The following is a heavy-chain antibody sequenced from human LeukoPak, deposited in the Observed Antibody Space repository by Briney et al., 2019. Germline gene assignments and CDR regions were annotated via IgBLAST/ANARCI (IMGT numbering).Heavy chain of an antibody. Sequence: GSLRLSFAASGFTFSDYYMRLIRPAPGKGLEWVSYISGSGSTIYYADSVKGRFTISRDNAKNSLYLQMNSLRAEDTAVYYCARDEGATDYWGQGTLVTVSS. CDR1: GFTFSDYY. CDR2: ISGSGSTI. CDR3: ARDEGATDY. D-gene: IGHD1-26*01. V-gene: IGHV3-11*04. J-gene: IGHJ4*02.